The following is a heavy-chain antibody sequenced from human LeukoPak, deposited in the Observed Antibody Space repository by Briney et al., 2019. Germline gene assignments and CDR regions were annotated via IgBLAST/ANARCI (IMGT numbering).Heavy chain of an antibody. D-gene: IGHD5-18*01. CDR1: GGSISSYY. V-gene: IGHV4-59*01. J-gene: IGHJ4*02. CDR2: IYFSGST. Sequence: SETLSLTCTVSGGSISSYYWSWIRQPPGKGLEWIGYIYFSGSTNYNPSLKSRVTISVDTSKNQFSLKLSSVTAADTAVYYCARAGYSYGYFFDYWGQGTLVTVSS. CDR3: ARAGYSYGYFFDY.